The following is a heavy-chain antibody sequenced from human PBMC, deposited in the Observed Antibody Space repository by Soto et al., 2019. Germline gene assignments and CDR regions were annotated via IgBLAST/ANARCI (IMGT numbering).Heavy chain of an antibody. CDR3: ARSTSSTIGYYDYGMDV. Sequence: QVQLVESGGGLVKPGGSLRLSCAASGFTFSDYYMSWIRQAPGKGLEWVSYISSSSSYTNYADSVKGRFTISRDNAKNSLYLQMNSLRAEDTAVYYCARSTSSTIGYYDYGMDVWGQGTTVTVSS. J-gene: IGHJ6*02. CDR1: GFTFSDYY. CDR2: ISSSSSYT. V-gene: IGHV3-11*06. D-gene: IGHD2-2*01.